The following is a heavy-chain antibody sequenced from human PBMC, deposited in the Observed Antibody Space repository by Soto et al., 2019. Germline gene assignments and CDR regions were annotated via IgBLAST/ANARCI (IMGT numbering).Heavy chain of an antibody. CDR1: GYTFTSYY. CDR3: ATDLGLITIFGVVPDY. V-gene: IGHV1-46*01. J-gene: IGHJ4*02. D-gene: IGHD3-3*01. Sequence: ASVKVSCKASGYTFTSYYMHWVRQAPGQGLEWMGIINPSGGSTSYAQKFQGRVTMTRDTSTSTVYMELSSLRSEDTAVYYCATDLGLITIFGVVPDYWGQGTLVTVSS. CDR2: INPSGGST.